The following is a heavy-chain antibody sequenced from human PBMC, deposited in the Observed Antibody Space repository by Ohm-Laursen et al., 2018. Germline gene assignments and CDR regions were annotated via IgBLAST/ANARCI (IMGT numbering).Heavy chain of an antibody. D-gene: IGHD2-21*02. CDR2: IGGDDRT. Sequence: SLRLSCAASGFTFGSYAMSWVRQAPGKGLEWVSAIGGDDRTHYADSVKGRFTISKDKSKNMLYLQMNSLRSEDTAVYYCAREPMSDWYFDYWGQGTLVTVSS. CDR1: GFTFGSYA. V-gene: IGHV3-23*01. CDR3: AREPMSDWYFDY. J-gene: IGHJ4*02.